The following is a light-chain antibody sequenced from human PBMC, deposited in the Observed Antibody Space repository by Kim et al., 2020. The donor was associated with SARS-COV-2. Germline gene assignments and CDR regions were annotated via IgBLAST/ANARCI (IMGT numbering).Light chain of an antibody. V-gene: IGLV2-8*01. CDR3: SSYAGSNNLV. Sequence: GQSVTISCTRTSSDVGGYNYVSWYQQHPGKAPKLMLYEVSKRPSGVPARFSGSKSGNTASLTVSGLQAEDEADYYCSSYAGSNNLVFGGGTQLTVL. CDR1: SSDVGGYNY. CDR2: EVS. J-gene: IGLJ3*02.